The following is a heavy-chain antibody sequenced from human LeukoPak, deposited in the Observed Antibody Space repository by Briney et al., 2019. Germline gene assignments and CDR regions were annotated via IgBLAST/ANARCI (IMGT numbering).Heavy chain of an antibody. J-gene: IGHJ4*02. Sequence: PGGSLRLSCAASGFTFSSYAMSWVRQAPGKGLEWVSAISGSGGSTYYADSVKGRFTISRDNSKNTLYLQMNSLRAEDTAIYYCAKDDGNNAKLLLDYWGQGTLVTVSS. D-gene: IGHD2/OR15-2a*01. CDR3: AKDDGNNAKLLLDY. CDR2: ISGSGGST. V-gene: IGHV3-23*01. CDR1: GFTFSSYA.